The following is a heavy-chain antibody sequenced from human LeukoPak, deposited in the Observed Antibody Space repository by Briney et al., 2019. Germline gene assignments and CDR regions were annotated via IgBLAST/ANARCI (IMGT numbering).Heavy chain of an antibody. Sequence: SQTLSLTCTVSGGSISSGDYYWSWIRQPPGKGPEWIGDIHYSGSTYYNPSLKSRVTISVDTSKNQFSLKLSSVTAADTAVYYCARDRSGSDAFDIWGQGTMVTVSS. J-gene: IGHJ3*02. CDR3: ARDRSGSDAFDI. V-gene: IGHV4-30-4*01. CDR2: IHYSGST. D-gene: IGHD3-10*01. CDR1: GGSISSGDYY.